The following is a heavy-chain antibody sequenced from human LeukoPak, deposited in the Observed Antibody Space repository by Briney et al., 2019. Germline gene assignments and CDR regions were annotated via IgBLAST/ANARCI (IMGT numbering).Heavy chain of an antibody. CDR2: IKQDGSAK. CDR3: ARDHSSGWLYSCGMDV. D-gene: IGHD6-19*01. CDR1: GFTFSSYC. Sequence: PGGSLRLSCAASGFTFSSYCMSWVRQAPGKGLEWVANIKQDGSAKCYVDSVKGRFTISRDNAKNSLSLQMNNLRAEDRGVYYCARDHSSGWLYSCGMDVWGQGTTVSVSS. J-gene: IGHJ6*02. V-gene: IGHV3-7*01.